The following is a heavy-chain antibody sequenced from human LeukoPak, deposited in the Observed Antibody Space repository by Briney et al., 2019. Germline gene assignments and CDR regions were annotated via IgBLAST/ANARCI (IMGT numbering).Heavy chain of an antibody. CDR2: IKQDGSEI. CDR1: GFSFSNSW. Sequence: GGSLRLSCVASGFSFSNSWMAWVRQAPGKGLESVANIKQDGSEIYYGESVKGRFTISRDNAKNSLFLQMNSLRAEDTAVYYCAELGITMIGGVWGKGTTVTISS. J-gene: IGHJ6*04. V-gene: IGHV3-7*01. CDR3: AELGITMIGGV. D-gene: IGHD3-10*02.